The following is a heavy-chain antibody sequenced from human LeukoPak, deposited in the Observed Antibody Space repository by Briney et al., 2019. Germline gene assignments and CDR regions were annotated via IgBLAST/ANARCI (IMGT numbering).Heavy chain of an antibody. CDR3: ATHGGAYCSGGSCAFDI. V-gene: IGHV1-24*01. D-gene: IGHD2-15*01. CDR2: FHPEDGET. Sequence: ASVTVSCMVSAYILAELSMHWVRQAPGKGLEWLGGFHPEDGETIYAQKFQGRVTITEDTSTDTAYMELSSLRSEDTAVYYCATHGGAYCSGGSCAFDIWGQGTVVTVSS. J-gene: IGHJ3*02. CDR1: AYILAELS.